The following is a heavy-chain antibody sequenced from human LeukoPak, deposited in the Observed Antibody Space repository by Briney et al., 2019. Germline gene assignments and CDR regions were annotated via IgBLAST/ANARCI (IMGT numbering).Heavy chain of an antibody. CDR1: GFTFGDYA. V-gene: IGHV3-49*04. J-gene: IGHJ4*02. D-gene: IGHD2-2*01. CDR2: IRSKAYGGTT. CDR3: TRDQYCSSTSCYAGY. Sequence: PGRSLGLSCTASGFTFGDYAMSWVRQAPGKGLEWVGFIRSKAYGGTTEYAASVKGRFTISRDDSKSIAYLQMNSLKTEDTAVYYCTRDQYCSSTSCYAGYWGQGTLVTVSS.